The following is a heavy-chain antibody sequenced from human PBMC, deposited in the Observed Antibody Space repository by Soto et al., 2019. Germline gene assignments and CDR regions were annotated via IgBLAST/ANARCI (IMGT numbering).Heavy chain of an antibody. CDR3: ARGGKGGSNFYGLDV. J-gene: IGHJ6*02. CDR1: GYRITTYW. Sequence: AESMKLSCQASGYRITTYWICWVRQMAGKGLEWMGIFYPGDSDSTYSPSFQGQVTISGDKSISAAYLQWSSLKASDTAIYYCARGGKGGSNFYGLDVWGQGTTVTVSS. V-gene: IGHV5-51*01. CDR2: FYPGDSDS. D-gene: IGHD1-26*01.